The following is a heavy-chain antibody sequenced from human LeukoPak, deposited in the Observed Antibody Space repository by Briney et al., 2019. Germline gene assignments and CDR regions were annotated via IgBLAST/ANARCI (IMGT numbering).Heavy chain of an antibody. CDR2: INPSGGST. Sequence: ASVKVSCKASGYTFTSYYMRWVRQAPGQGLEWMGIINPSGGSTSYAQKFQGRVTMTRDMSTSTVYSELSSLRSQDTAVYYGATGRSGSYSLGPNFDYWGQGTLVTVSS. CDR3: ATGRSGSYSLGPNFDY. V-gene: IGHV1-46*03. D-gene: IGHD1-26*01. CDR1: GYTFTSYY. J-gene: IGHJ4*02.